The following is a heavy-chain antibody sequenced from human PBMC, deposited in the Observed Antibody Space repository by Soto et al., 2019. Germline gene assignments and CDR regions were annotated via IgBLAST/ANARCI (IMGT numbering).Heavy chain of an antibody. CDR2: IITITGFI. CDR3: ARDSREHNAHHSN. D-gene: IGHD2-2*01. J-gene: IGHJ4*02. V-gene: IGHV3-21*01. CDR1: GFTFSSYS. Sequence: GGSLRLSCAASGFTFSSYSMNWVRQAPGKGLEWVSIITITGFIDYADSVKGRFTISRDNAKSSLYLQMNSLRAEDTAVYYCARDSREHNAHHSNWGQGTLVTVSS.